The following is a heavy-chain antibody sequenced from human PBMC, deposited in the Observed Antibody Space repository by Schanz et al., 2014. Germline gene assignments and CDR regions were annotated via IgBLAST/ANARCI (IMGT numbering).Heavy chain of an antibody. J-gene: IGHJ4*02. CDR3: AKVAPAATYLDS. Sequence: QVQLVDSGGALVSPGGSLGLSCAASGFTFSDSYMTGIRQAPGKGLEWVSDISDSGDSTHYADSVKGRFTISRDNAKNSLFLQMNSLSAEDTAVYYCAKVAPAATYLDSWGLGTLVTVSS. CDR2: ISDSGDST. V-gene: IGHV3-11*01. CDR1: GFTFSDSY. D-gene: IGHD2-2*01.